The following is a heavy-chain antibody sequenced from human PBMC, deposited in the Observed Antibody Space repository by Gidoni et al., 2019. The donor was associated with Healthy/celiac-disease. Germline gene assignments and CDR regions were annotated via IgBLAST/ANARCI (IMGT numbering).Heavy chain of an antibody. D-gene: IGHD4-17*01. CDR2: IYYSGST. Sequence: QLQLQESGPGLVKPSETLSLTCTVSGGSISSSSYYWGWIRQPPGKGLEWIGSIYYSGSTYYNPSLKSRVTISVDTSKNQFSLKLSSVTAADTAVYYCARIPPYGDFDYWGQGTLVTVSS. V-gene: IGHV4-39*01. CDR1: GGSISSSSYY. CDR3: ARIPPYGDFDY. J-gene: IGHJ4*02.